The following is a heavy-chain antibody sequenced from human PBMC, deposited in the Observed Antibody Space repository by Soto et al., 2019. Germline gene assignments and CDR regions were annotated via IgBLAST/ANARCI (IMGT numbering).Heavy chain of an antibody. J-gene: IGHJ4*02. CDR3: ARAPTTGYTFGVAVGY. V-gene: IGHV3-11*01. CDR1: GFTFSDYY. D-gene: IGHD1-1*01. Sequence: QVQLVESGGGLVKPGGSLRLSCAASGFTFSDYYMSWIRQAPGQGLEWVSYISSSGSTIYYADSVKGRFTSSRDNAKKSLHLQMNGLRAEDTAVYYCARAPTTGYTFGVAVGYWGQGTLVTVSS. CDR2: ISSSGSTI.